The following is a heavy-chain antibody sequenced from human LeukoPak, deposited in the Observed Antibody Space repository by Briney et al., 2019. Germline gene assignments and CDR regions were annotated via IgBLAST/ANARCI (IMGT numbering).Heavy chain of an antibody. J-gene: IGHJ4*01. CDR3: ASSAPPFDS. CDR2: IFYSGTT. V-gene: IGHV4-31*03. Sequence: SQTLSLTCTVSGGSISSGGYYWSWIRQHPGKGLEFIGYIFYSGTTYYNPSLKSRVSISLDTSLNQFSLKVISVTAADTAVYYGASSAPPFDSWGQEPWSPSP. CDR1: GGSISSGGYY.